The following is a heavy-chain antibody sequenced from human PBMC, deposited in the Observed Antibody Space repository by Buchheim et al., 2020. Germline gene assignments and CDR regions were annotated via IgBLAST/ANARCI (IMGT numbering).Heavy chain of an antibody. CDR2: ISSSSSYI. CDR3: ARAILELGPYYYGMDV. D-gene: IGHD5-24*01. J-gene: IGHJ6*02. CDR1: GFTFSSYS. V-gene: IGHV3-21*01. Sequence: VQLVESGGGLVKPGGSLRLSCAASGFTFSSYSMNWVRQAPGKGLEWVSSISSSSSYIYYADSVKGRFTIARDNAKNSLYLQMNSLRAEDTAVYYCARAILELGPYYYGMDVWGQGTT.